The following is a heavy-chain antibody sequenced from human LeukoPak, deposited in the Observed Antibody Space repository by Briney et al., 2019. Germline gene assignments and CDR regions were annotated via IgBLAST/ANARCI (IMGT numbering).Heavy chain of an antibody. J-gene: IGHJ4*02. CDR2: IYYTGGT. V-gene: IGHV4-39*01. CDR1: GGSISSGSYY. Sequence: SSETLSLTCTVSGGSISSGSYYWGWIRQPPGKGLEWIGSIYYTGGTYYNPPLKSRVTISVDTSKNQFSLKLTSVTAADTGVYFCARQYDYWGQGTLVTASS. CDR3: ARQYDY.